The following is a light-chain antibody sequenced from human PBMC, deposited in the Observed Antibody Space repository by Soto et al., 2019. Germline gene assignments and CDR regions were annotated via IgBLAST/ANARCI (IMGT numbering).Light chain of an antibody. CDR1: SEHRNFA. Sequence: QAVVTQSSSASASLGASVKLTCTLSSEHRNFAIAWHQQQPDKGPRYLMKINSDGSHRKGDGIPDRFSGSTSGAERYLTISSVQSEDEADYYCQTWDTGIQVFGGGTKLTVL. J-gene: IGLJ3*02. V-gene: IGLV4-69*01. CDR2: INSDGSH. CDR3: QTWDTGIQV.